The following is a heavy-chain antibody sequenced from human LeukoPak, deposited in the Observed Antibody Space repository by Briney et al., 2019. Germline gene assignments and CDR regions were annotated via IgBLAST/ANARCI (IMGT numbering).Heavy chain of an antibody. D-gene: IGHD3-10*01. CDR1: GFTFSSYG. CDR2: ISYDGSNK. V-gene: IGHV3-30*03. CDR3: ARGMVRGPYYYYGMKV. Sequence: PGRSLRLSCAASGFTFSSYGMHSVRQAPGKGLEWVAVISYDGSNKYYADSGKGRFTISRDNYKNTRYLQMNSLRDEDTAVYYCARGMVRGPYYYYGMKVWGKGTTVPVS. J-gene: IGHJ6*04.